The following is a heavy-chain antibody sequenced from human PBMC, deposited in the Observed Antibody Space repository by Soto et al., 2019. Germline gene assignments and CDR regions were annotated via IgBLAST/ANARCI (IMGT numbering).Heavy chain of an antibody. J-gene: IGHJ3*02. V-gene: IGHV1-2*02. Sequence: GASVKVSCKASGYTFTGYYMHWVRQAPGQGLEWMGWINPNSGGTNYAQKFQGRVTMTRDTSISTAYMELSRLRSDDTAVYYCARQTRTGITGTKSGAFDISGQGTMVTVSS. CDR2: INPNSGGT. CDR3: ARQTRTGITGTKSGAFDI. CDR1: GYTFTGYY. D-gene: IGHD1-7*01.